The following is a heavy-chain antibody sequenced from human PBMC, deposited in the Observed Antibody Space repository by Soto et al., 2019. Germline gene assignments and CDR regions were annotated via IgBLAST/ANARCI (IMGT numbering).Heavy chain of an antibody. Sequence: GGSLRLSCAASGFTFSSYAMSWVRQAPGKGLEWVSAISGSGGSTYYADSVKGRFTISRDNSKNTLYLQMNSLRAEDTAVYYCAKVHGSGSLLEHYYYYGMDVWGQGTTVTVSS. V-gene: IGHV3-23*01. CDR3: AKVHGSGSLLEHYYYYGMDV. CDR2: ISGSGGST. D-gene: IGHD3-10*01. CDR1: GFTFSSYA. J-gene: IGHJ6*02.